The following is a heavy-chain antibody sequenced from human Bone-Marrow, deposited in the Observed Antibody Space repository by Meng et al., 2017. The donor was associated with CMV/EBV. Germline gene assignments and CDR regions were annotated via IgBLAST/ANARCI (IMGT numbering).Heavy chain of an antibody. CDR3: ATELAEGPFDY. CDR1: GFIFNSYW. CDR2: IRSDGSVT. V-gene: IGHV3-74*01. Sequence: GGSLRLSCAASGFIFNSYWMHWVRQAPGKGLVCVSRIRSDGSVTSYADSVKGRFTISRDNAKNTLYMQMTSLRAEDTAVYYCATELAEGPFDYWGQGTLVTVSS. J-gene: IGHJ4*02. D-gene: IGHD3-10*01.